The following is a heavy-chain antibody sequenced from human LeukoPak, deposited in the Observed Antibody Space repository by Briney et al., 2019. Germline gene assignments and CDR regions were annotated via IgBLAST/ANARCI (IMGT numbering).Heavy chain of an antibody. V-gene: IGHV1-2*02. Sequence: ASVKVSCKASGDTFTGYYIHWVRQAPGQGLEWMGWINPNSGGTNYAQKLQGRVTMTTDTSTSTAYMELRSLRSDDTAVYYCARDERGYYYDSSGYSIDYWGQGTLVTVSS. CDR3: ARDERGYYYDSSGYSIDY. CDR1: GDTFTGYY. J-gene: IGHJ4*02. D-gene: IGHD3-22*01. CDR2: INPNSGGT.